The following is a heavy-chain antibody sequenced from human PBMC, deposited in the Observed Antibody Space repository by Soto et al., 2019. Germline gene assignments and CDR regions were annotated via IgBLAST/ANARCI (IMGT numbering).Heavy chain of an antibody. D-gene: IGHD2-8*01. CDR3: ARDNGVGS. J-gene: IGHJ5*02. V-gene: IGHV4-30-4*01. CDR1: GGSISSGDYY. Sequence: PSETLSLTCTVSGGSISSGDYYWSWMRQPPGKGLEWIGYIYYSGSTYYNSSLKSRVNITLDTSKNQFSLKLSSVTAADTAVYYCARDNGVGSWGQGTLVTVSS. CDR2: IYYSGST.